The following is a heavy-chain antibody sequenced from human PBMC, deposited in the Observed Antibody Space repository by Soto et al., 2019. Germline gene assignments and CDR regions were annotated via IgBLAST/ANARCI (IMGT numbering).Heavy chain of an antibody. Sequence: SETLSLTCTVSGSSISRGGYCLSWIRQHPGKGLEWIGYIYYSGSTNYNPSLKSRVNISIDTSKNHFSLKVVSVTAADTAVYYCARDGAEPPISGPWFAPWVQGTLVTVSS. V-gene: IGHV4-61*08. J-gene: IGHJ5*02. CDR3: ARDGAEPPISGPWFAP. CDR2: IYYSGST. D-gene: IGHD2-21*01. CDR1: GSSISRGGYC.